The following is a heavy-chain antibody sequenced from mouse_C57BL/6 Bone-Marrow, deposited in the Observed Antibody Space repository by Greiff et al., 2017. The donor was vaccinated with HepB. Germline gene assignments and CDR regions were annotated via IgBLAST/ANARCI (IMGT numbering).Heavy chain of an antibody. CDR2: ISSGSSTI. CDR3: AREDDGYYVYFDY. D-gene: IGHD2-3*01. CDR1: GFTFSDYG. Sequence: EVKLMESGGGLVKPGGSLKLSCAASGFTFSDYGMHWVRQAPEKGLEWVAYISSGSSTIYYADTVKGRFTISRDNAKNTLFLQMTSLRSEDTAMYYCAREDDGYYVYFDYWGQGTTLTVSS. J-gene: IGHJ2*01. V-gene: IGHV5-17*01.